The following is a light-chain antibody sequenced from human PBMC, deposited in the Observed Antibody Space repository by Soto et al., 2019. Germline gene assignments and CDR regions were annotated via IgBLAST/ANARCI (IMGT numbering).Light chain of an antibody. CDR1: SSDVGAYNY. CDR2: EVS. CDR3: NSYTSTSVNWV. V-gene: IGLV2-14*01. Sequence: QSALTQPASVSGSPGQSITISCTGTSSDVGAYNYVSWYRQHPGKAPKLLIYEVSNRPSGVSHRFSGSKSANTASLTISGFQAEDEADYYCNSYTSTSVNWVFGGGTKLTVL. J-gene: IGLJ3*02.